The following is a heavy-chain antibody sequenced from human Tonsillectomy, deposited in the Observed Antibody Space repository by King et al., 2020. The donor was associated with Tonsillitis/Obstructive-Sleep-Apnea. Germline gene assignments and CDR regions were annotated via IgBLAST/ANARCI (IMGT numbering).Heavy chain of an antibody. D-gene: IGHD2-15*01. CDR1: GFTFSNYA. Sequence: EVQLVESGGDLVQPGGSLRLSCAASGFTFSNYAMTWVRQAPGKGLDWVSSISGSGGSTYYADSVRGRFTISRDNSKNTLYLQMNSLRAEDTAVYYCAKDEADIVVVVAATFDAFDIWGQGTVVTVSS. J-gene: IGHJ3*02. V-gene: IGHV3-23*04. CDR3: AKDEADIVVVVAATFDAFDI. CDR2: ISGSGGST.